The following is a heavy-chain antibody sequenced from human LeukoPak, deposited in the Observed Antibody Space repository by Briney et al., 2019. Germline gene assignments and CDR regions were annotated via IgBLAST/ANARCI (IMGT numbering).Heavy chain of an antibody. CDR2: VYHSGST. CDR1: GGSISSSYW. D-gene: IGHD3-10*01. J-gene: IGHJ6*03. V-gene: IGHV4-4*02. Sequence: SETLSLTCAVSGGSISSSYWWSWVRQPPGKGLEWIGEVYHSGSTNYSPSLKSRVTMSVDTSKNQFSLKLSSVTAADTAVYYCARDTGLYGSGSSNYYYYYMDVWGKGTTVTISS. CDR3: ARDTGLYGSGSSNYYYYYMDV.